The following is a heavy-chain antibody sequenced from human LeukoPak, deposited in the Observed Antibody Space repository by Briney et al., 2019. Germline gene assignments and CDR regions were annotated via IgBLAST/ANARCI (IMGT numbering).Heavy chain of an antibody. Sequence: GGSLRLSCAASGFTFSNYGMHWVRQAPGKGLEWVAFIRYDDITKYYVDSVKGRFTISRDNSKNTLFLQMNSLRAEDTAVYYCASYSSSWRDAFDIWGQGAMVTVSS. D-gene: IGHD6-13*01. CDR2: IRYDDITK. J-gene: IGHJ3*02. CDR3: ASYSSSWRDAFDI. V-gene: IGHV3-30*02. CDR1: GFTFSNYG.